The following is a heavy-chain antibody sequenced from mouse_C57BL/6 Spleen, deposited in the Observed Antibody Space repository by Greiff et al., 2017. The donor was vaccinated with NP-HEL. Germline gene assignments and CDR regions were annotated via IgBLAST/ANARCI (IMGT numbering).Heavy chain of an antibody. CDR1: GFTFSDYG. Sequence: EVQLVESGGGLVKPGGSLKLSCAASGFTFSDYGMHWVRQAPEKGLEWVAYISSGSSTIYYADTVKGRFTISRDNAKNNLFLQMTSLRSEDTAMYYCARDYYGPMDYWGQGTSVTVSS. V-gene: IGHV5-17*01. CDR3: ARDYYGPMDY. J-gene: IGHJ4*01. D-gene: IGHD2-1*01. CDR2: ISSGSSTI.